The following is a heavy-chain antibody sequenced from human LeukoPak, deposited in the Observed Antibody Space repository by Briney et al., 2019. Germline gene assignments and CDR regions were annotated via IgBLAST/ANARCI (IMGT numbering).Heavy chain of an antibody. CDR1: GYTFTDYY. J-gene: IGHJ3*01. D-gene: IGHD2-2*01. CDR3: ASKGAGYCSSTSCQGAFDP. Sequence: ASVKVSCKASGYTFTDYYIHWVRQAPGEGLEWMGWINPNSGGTNYAQRFQGRVSMTRDTSISTAYMELSSLRSDDTAVYYCASKGAGYCSSTSCQGAFDPWGQGTMVTVSS. V-gene: IGHV1-2*02. CDR2: INPNSGGT.